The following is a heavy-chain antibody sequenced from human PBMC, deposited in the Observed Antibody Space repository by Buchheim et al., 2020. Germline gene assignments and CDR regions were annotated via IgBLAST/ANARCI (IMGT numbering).Heavy chain of an antibody. J-gene: IGHJ4*02. Sequence: QVQLVESGGGVVQPGRSLRLSCAASGFTFSSYAMHWVRQAPGKGLEWVAPISYDGSNKYYADSVKGRFTISRDNSKNTLYLQMNSLRTEDTAVYYCARGPYYYDSSGSRALDYWGQGTL. V-gene: IGHV3-30*04. CDR2: ISYDGSNK. D-gene: IGHD3-22*01. CDR3: ARGPYYYDSSGSRALDY. CDR1: GFTFSSYA.